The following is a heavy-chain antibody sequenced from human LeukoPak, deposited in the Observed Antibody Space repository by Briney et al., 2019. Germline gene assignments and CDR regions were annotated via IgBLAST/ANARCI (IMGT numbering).Heavy chain of an antibody. Sequence: GASVKVSCKASGGTFSSYAISWVRQAPGQGLEWMGGIIPIFGTANYAQKFQGRVTMTEDTSTDTAYMELSSLRSEDTAVYYCAHMSDGDYALGYWGQGTLVTVSS. D-gene: IGHD4-17*01. CDR3: AHMSDGDYALGY. CDR1: GGTFSSYA. J-gene: IGHJ4*02. CDR2: IIPIFGTA. V-gene: IGHV1-69*06.